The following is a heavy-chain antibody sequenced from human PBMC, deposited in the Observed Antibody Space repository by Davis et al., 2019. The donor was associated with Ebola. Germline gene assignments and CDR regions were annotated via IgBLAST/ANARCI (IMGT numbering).Heavy chain of an antibody. Sequence: GESLKISCAASGFTFSSYSMNWVRQAPGKGLEWVSFISSSSSTIYYADSVKGRFTISRDNAKNSLYLQMNSLGDEDTAVYYCARVRGGYYSDYWGQGTLVTVSS. D-gene: IGHD3-22*01. CDR2: ISSSSSTI. CDR1: GFTFSSYS. J-gene: IGHJ4*02. V-gene: IGHV3-48*02. CDR3: ARVRGGYYSDY.